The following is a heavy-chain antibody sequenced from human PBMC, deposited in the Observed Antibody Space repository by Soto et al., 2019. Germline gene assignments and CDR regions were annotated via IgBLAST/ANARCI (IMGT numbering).Heavy chain of an antibody. CDR2: IWYDGSND. CDR3: GRAGVANWVDP. Sequence: QVQLVESGGGVVQPGRSLRLSCEGSGYMFSKYGMHWVRQAPGKGLEWVAIIWYDGSNDFYADSVKGRFTLSKDNSRNTVYLQMDSLRVEDTAIYYRGRAGVANWVDPWGQGTLVTVSS. CDR1: GYMFSKYG. D-gene: IGHD3-10*01. V-gene: IGHV3-33*01. J-gene: IGHJ5*02.